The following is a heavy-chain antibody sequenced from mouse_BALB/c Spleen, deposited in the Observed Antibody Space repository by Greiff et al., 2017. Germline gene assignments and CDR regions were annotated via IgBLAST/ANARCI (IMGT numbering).Heavy chain of an antibody. CDR2: ISSGGSYT. Sequence: EVMLVESGGGLVKPGGSLKLSCAASGFTFSSYAMSWVRQTPEKRLEWVATISSGGSYTYYPDSVKGRFTISRDNAKNTLYLQMSSLRSEDTAMYYCARHGYGYDGWFAYWGQGTLVTVSA. J-gene: IGHJ3*01. V-gene: IGHV5-9-3*01. D-gene: IGHD2-2*01. CDR1: GFTFSSYA. CDR3: ARHGYGYDGWFAY.